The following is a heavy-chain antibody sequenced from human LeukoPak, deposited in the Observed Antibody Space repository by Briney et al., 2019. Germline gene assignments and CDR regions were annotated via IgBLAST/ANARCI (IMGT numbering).Heavy chain of an antibody. V-gene: IGHV3-23*01. CDR2: ISGIAGST. J-gene: IGHJ6*03. Sequence: GGSLRLSCAASGFTFSNFAMTWVRQAPGKGLEQVSGISGIAGSTNYADSVKGRFTISRDNSKNTLYLQINNMRGGDTAVYYCAKGSYSRFYYYMVVWGKGTTVTVSS. CDR3: AKGSYSRFYYYMVV. D-gene: IGHD3-22*01. CDR1: GFTFSNFA.